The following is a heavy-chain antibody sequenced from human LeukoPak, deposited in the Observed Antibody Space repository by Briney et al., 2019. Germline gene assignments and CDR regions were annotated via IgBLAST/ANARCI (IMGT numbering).Heavy chain of an antibody. CDR2: IYHSGST. J-gene: IGHJ4*02. Sequence: PSETLSLTCTVSGYSISSGYYWGWIRQPPGKGLEWIGSIYHSGSTYYNPSLKSRVTISVDTSKNQFSLKLSSVTAADTAVYYCARGEPRIQLDYWGQGTLVTVSS. V-gene: IGHV4-38-2*02. CDR3: ARGEPRIQLDY. CDR1: GYSISSGYY. D-gene: IGHD5-18*01.